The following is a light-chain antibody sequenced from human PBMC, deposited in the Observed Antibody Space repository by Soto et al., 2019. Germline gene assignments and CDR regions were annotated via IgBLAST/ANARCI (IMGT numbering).Light chain of an antibody. V-gene: IGLV2-14*01. Sequence: QSVLTQPASVSGSPGQSITISCTGTSSDVGGYDYVSWYQQHPGKGPKLMIYDVTNRASGVSNRFSGSKSGNTASLTISGLQAEDEADYYCSSYTSTDSYVFGTGTKVTVL. CDR3: SSYTSTDSYV. CDR1: SSDVGGYDY. CDR2: DVT. J-gene: IGLJ1*01.